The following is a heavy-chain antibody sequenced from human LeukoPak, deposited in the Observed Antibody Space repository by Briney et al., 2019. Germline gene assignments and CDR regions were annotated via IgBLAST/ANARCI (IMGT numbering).Heavy chain of an antibody. D-gene: IGHD1-26*01. J-gene: IGHJ4*02. CDR3: AKDVGKWESLHFFDY. CDR2: ISGSGAST. V-gene: IGHV3-23*01. Sequence: GGSLRLSCLTSGFTLSTNAMSWVRQAPGKGLEWISGISGSGASTYHADSVKGRFTISRDDSRNTLYLQMNSLRGDDTAVYYCAKDVGKWESLHFFDYWGQGTLVTVSS. CDR1: GFTLSTNA.